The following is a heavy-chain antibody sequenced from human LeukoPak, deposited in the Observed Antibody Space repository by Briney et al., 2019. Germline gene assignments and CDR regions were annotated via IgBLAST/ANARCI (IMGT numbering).Heavy chain of an antibody. CDR2: IKQDGSEK. V-gene: IGHV3-7*01. CDR1: GFTFSSYW. Sequence: GGSLRLSCAASGFTFSSYWMSWVRQAPGKGLEWVANIKQDGSEKYYVDSVKGRFTISRDNAKNSLYLQMNSLRAEDTAVYYCAREIPPMVRGPYYYYYYMDVWGKGTTVTVSS. CDR3: AREIPPMVRGPYYYYYYMDV. D-gene: IGHD3-10*01. J-gene: IGHJ6*03.